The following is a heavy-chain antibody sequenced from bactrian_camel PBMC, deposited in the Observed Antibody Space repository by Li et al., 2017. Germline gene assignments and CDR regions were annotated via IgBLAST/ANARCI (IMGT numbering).Heavy chain of an antibody. CDR2: INTGGSST. D-gene: IGHD6*01. V-gene: IGHV3S40*01. CDR1: GFVFRSHV. Sequence: VQLVESGGGLVQPGGSLRLSCAASGFVFRSHVMTWVRQAPGKGLEWVSRINTGGSSTYYADSVKGRFTISKDNAKNTLYLQMDSLKPEDTAMYYCAATVWMEWPCRGASMNQNDYNYWGQGTQVTVS. CDR3: AATVWMEWPCRGASMNQNDYNY. J-gene: IGHJ4*01.